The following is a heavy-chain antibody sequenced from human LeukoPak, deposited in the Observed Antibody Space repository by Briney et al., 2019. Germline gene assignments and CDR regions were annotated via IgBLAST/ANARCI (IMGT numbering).Heavy chain of an antibody. CDR1: GFTVSSNY. CDR3: ARDPRGTRSRYPMDV. D-gene: IGHD3-16*01. J-gene: IGHJ6*04. V-gene: IGHV3-66*02. Sequence: PGGSLRLSCAASGFTVSSNYMSWVRQAPGKGLEWVSVIYSGGSTYYADSVKGRFTISRDNSKNTPYLQMNSLRAEDTAVYYCARDPRGTRSRYPMDVWGKGTTVTVSS. CDR2: IYSGGST.